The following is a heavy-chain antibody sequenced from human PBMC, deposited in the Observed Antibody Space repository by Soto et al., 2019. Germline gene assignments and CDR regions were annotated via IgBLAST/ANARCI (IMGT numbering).Heavy chain of an antibody. CDR3: RSYFDWVRGY. Sequence: EVHLVESGGGLVKPGGSLRLSCAASGFIFSNTWMSWVRQAPGKGPEWVGRIKSKTDGGTTDYAAPLEGRFTISRDDSKNILYLQMNSLKTEDTAIYYCRSYFDWVRGYWGQGTLVTVSS. J-gene: IGHJ4*02. D-gene: IGHD3-9*01. CDR2: IKSKTDGGTT. CDR1: GFIFSNTW. V-gene: IGHV3-15*01.